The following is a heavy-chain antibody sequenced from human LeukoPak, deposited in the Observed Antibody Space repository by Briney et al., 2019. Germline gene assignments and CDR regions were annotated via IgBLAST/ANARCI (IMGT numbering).Heavy chain of an antibody. CDR2: IYYSGST. CDR3: ARIAAASAPAFDI. CDR1: GGSISSYY. Sequence: SETLSLTCTVSGGSISSYYWSWLRQPPRKGLEWIGYIYYSGSTNYNPSLKSRVTISVDTSKNQFSLKLSSVTAADTAVYYCARIAAASAPAFDIWGQGTMVTVSS. D-gene: IGHD6-13*01. J-gene: IGHJ3*02. V-gene: IGHV4-59*01.